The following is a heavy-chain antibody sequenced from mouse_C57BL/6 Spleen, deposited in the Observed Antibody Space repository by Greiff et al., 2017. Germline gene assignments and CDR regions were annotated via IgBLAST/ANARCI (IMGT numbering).Heavy chain of an antibody. CDR3: TRGYDYAQAWFAY. Sequence: QVQLKESGAELVRPGASVTLSCKASGYTFTDYEMHWVKQTPVHGLEWIGAIDPETGGTAYNQKFKGKAILTADKSSSTAYMELRSLTSEDSAVYYCTRGYDYAQAWFAYWGQGTLVTVSA. CDR2: IDPETGGT. CDR1: GYTFTDYE. D-gene: IGHD2-4*01. J-gene: IGHJ3*01. V-gene: IGHV1-15*01.